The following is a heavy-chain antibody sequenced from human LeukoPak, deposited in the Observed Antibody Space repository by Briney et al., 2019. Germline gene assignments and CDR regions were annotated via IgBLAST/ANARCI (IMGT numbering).Heavy chain of an antibody. CDR2: IKRDGSEK. V-gene: IGHV3-7*05. Sequence: GGSLRLSCAASGLTFSSYWMSWVRQAPGKGLEWVVNIKRDGSEKYYVDSVKGRFTISRDNAENSLYLQMNSLRAEDTAVYYCARARDYGSGKANAFDIWGQGTMVTVSS. J-gene: IGHJ3*02. D-gene: IGHD3-10*01. CDR3: ARARDYGSGKANAFDI. CDR1: GLTFSSYW.